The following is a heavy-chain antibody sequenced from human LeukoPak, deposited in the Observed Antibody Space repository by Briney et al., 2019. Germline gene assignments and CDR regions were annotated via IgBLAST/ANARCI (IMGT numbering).Heavy chain of an antibody. Sequence: SETLSPTCTVSGGSISSHYWSWIRQPPGKGLEWIGYNYYSGSTNYNPSLKSRVTISVDTSKNQFSLKLSSVTAADTAVYYCAKYEEGYFDYWGQGTLVTVSS. D-gene: IGHD3-3*01. CDR1: GGSISSHY. CDR2: NYYSGST. V-gene: IGHV4-59*11. CDR3: AKYEEGYFDY. J-gene: IGHJ4*02.